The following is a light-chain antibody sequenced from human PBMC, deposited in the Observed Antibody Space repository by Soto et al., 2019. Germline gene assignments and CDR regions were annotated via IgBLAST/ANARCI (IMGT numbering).Light chain of an antibody. CDR2: GNN. CDR1: SSNIGAGYD. Sequence: HSVLTQPPSVSGAPGQRVTISCTGSSSNIGAGYDVHWYQQLPGTAPKLLIYGNNNRPSGVPDRFSGSKSGTSASLAITGLQAEDDADYYCQSYDSGLSARVFGGGTKLTV. CDR3: QSYDSGLSARV. J-gene: IGLJ3*02. V-gene: IGLV1-40*01.